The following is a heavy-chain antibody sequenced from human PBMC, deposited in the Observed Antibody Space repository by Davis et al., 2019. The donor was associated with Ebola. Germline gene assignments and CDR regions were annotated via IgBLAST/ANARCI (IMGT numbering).Heavy chain of an antibody. CDR3: ARENGGNSVLYYYGMDV. Sequence: PSETLSLTCTVSGGSISSYYWSWIRQPPGKGLEWIGYIYYSGSTNYNPSLKSRVTISVDTSKNQLSLKLSSVTAADTAVYYCARENGGNSVLYYYGMDVWGQGTTVTVSS. V-gene: IGHV4-59*01. CDR1: GGSISSYY. CDR2: IYYSGST. D-gene: IGHD4-23*01. J-gene: IGHJ6*02.